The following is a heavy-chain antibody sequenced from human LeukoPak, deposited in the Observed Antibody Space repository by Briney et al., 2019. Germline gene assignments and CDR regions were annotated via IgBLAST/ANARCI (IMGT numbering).Heavy chain of an antibody. CDR1: GGSFSDYS. Sequence: PSETLSLTCAVYGGSFSDYSWSWIRQPPGKGLEWIGEINHSGGTNHNPSLKSRVTISVDASKNQFSLKLSSVTAADTAVYYCARSGPYAPVDYWGQGALVTVSS. D-gene: IGHD2-2*01. V-gene: IGHV4-34*01. CDR3: ARSGPYAPVDY. CDR2: INHSGGT. J-gene: IGHJ4*02.